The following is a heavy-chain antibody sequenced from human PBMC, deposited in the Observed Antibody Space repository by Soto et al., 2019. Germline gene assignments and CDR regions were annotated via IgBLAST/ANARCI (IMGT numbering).Heavy chain of an antibody. V-gene: IGHV3-21*01. CDR2: ISCSTSYI. Sequence: EVQLVESGGGLVKPGGSLRLSCAASGFTFSSYSMNWVRQAPGKGLEWVSSISCSTSYIYYADSVKGRFTISRDNAKHSLYLQMNSLRAEDTAVYYCARVVDYCDPYYYYGMDVWGQGTTVTVSS. D-gene: IGHD3-22*01. CDR3: ARVVDYCDPYYYYGMDV. J-gene: IGHJ6*02. CDR1: GFTFSSYS.